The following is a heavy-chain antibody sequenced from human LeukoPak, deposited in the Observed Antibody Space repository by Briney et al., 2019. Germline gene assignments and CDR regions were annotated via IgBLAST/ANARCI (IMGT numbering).Heavy chain of an antibody. V-gene: IGHV4-61*02. Sequence: PSETLSLTCTVSGGSISSGPYYWGWIRQSAGKCLEWIVLISPSRRSNHNPSLQNRVTIFLEISKNQFSLDLSSVTAADTAVHYCARDAAEYNYYYKGGYYYFDYRGQGTLVTVS. CDR1: GGSISSGPYY. CDR3: ARDAAEYNYYYKGGYYYFDY. J-gene: IGHJ4*02. D-gene: IGHD3-22*01. CDR2: ISPSRRS.